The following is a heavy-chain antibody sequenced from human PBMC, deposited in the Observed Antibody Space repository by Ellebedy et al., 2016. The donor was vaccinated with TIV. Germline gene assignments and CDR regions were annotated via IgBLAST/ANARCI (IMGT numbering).Heavy chain of an antibody. Sequence: SETLSLTXTVSGGYLRTYYWSWIRQSPGKGLEWIGSIFSSGNTQYKVSLGSRVTMSRDTSKNQFSLKLSSVTAADTAVYFCARHVGSASGDHFDYWGQGTLVTVSS. J-gene: IGHJ4*02. CDR3: ARHVGSASGDHFDY. CDR2: IFSSGNT. CDR1: GGYLRTYY. D-gene: IGHD3-10*01. V-gene: IGHV4-59*04.